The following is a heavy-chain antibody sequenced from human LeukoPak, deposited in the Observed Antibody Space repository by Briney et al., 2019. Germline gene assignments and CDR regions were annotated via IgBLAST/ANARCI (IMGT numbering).Heavy chain of an antibody. J-gene: IGHJ4*02. CDR1: GFTFSTYD. V-gene: IGHV3-33*01. CDR2: IWYDGSNK. Sequence: GGSLRFSCAASGFTFSTYDMHWVRQAPGKGLEWVAVIWYDGSNKYYADSVKGRFTISRDNSKNTLYLQMNSLRAEDTAVYYCARDGGAGLDYWGQGVLVTVPS. D-gene: IGHD3-16*01. CDR3: ARDGGAGLDY.